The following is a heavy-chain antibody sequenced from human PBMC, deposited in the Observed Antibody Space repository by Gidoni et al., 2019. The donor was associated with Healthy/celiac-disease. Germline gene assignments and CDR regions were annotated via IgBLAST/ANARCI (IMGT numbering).Heavy chain of an antibody. J-gene: IGHJ6*04. CDR3: ARDGSGYSSGWYSDYYYYGMDV. CDR1: GFTFSSYS. V-gene: IGHV3-48*02. D-gene: IGHD6-19*01. Sequence: EVQLVESGGGLVQPGGSLRLSCAASGFTFSSYSMNWVRQAPGKGLEWVSYISSSSSTIYYADSVKGRFTISRDNAKNSLYLQMNSLRDEDTAVYYCARDGSGYSSGWYSDYYYYGMDVWGKGTTVTVSS. CDR2: ISSSSSTI.